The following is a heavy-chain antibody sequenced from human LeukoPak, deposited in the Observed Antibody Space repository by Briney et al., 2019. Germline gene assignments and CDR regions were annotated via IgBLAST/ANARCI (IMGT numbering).Heavy chain of an antibody. D-gene: IGHD3-22*01. J-gene: IGHJ6*03. Sequence: ASVKVSCKASGYTFTGYYMHWVRQAPGQGLEWMGWINPNSGGTNYAQKFQGRVTMSVDTSKNQFSLKLSSVTAADTAVYYCVRVIGAPNYYYYMDVWGKGTTVTVSS. CDR3: VRVIGAPNYYYYMDV. V-gene: IGHV1-2*02. CDR2: INPNSGGT. CDR1: GYTFTGYY.